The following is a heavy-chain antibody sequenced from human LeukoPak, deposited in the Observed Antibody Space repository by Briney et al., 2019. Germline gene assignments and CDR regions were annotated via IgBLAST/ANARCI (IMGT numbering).Heavy chain of an antibody. J-gene: IGHJ4*02. CDR3: ARLGTNFPFGY. CDR1: EYGFANYW. CDR2: IYPGDSDT. Sequence: GESLKISCKGSEYGFANYWIGWVRPMLGKGLEWMGIIYPGDSDTKYSPSFQGQVTISADKSISTAYLQWSSLKASDTAMYFCARLGTNFPFGYWGQGALVTVSS. V-gene: IGHV5-51*01. D-gene: IGHD4/OR15-4a*01.